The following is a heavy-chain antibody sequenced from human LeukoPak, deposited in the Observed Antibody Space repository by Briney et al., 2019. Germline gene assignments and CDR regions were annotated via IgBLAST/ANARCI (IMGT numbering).Heavy chain of an antibody. CDR1: GYTFTSYG. J-gene: IGHJ3*02. CDR2: ISAYNGNT. V-gene: IGHV1-18*01. D-gene: IGHD2-2*01. CDR3: AREGGLGYCSSTSCSASDAFDI. Sequence: ASVKVSCKASGYTFTSYGISGVRQAPGQGLEWMGWISAYNGNTNYAQKLQGRVTMTTDTSTSTAYMELRSLRSDDTAVYYCAREGGLGYCSSTSCSASDAFDIWGQGTMVTVSS.